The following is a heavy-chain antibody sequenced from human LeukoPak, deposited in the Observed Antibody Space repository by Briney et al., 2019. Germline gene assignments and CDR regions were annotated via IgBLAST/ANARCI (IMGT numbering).Heavy chain of an antibody. CDR3: ARGDGSGSYHLDY. CDR2: INPGGGST. CDR1: GYTFTSYY. J-gene: IGHJ4*02. V-gene: IGHV1-46*01. Sequence: ASVKVSCKASGYTFTSYYMHWVRQAPGQGLEWMVIINPGGGSTSSTQKFHGRVTMTSDTSTSTVYMELSSLRSEDTALYYCARGDGSGSYHLDYWGQGTLVTVSS. D-gene: IGHD3-10*01.